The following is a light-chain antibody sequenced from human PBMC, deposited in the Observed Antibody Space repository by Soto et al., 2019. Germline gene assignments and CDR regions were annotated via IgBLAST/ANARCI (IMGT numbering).Light chain of an antibody. CDR1: SSDIGGYNY. V-gene: IGLV2-14*01. Sequence: QSALTQPASLSGSPGQSITISCTGTSSDIGGYNYVSWYQQHPGKAPKLMIYEVTNRPSGVSSRFSGSKSDNTASLTISGLQAEDEADYYCSSYTGTSTPVVFGGGTKLTVL. J-gene: IGLJ2*01. CDR2: EVT. CDR3: SSYTGTSTPVV.